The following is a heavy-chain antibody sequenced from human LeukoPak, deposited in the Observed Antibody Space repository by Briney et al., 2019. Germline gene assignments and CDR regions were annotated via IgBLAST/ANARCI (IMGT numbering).Heavy chain of an antibody. CDR3: AKDDNHYGSGRGPVDY. V-gene: IGHV1-18*01. D-gene: IGHD3-10*01. Sequence: VASVKVSCKASGYTFTSYGISWVRQAPGQGLEWMGWISAYNGNTNYAQKLQGRVTMTTDTSTSTAYMELSSLRAEDTALYYCAKDDNHYGSGRGPVDYWGQGTLVTVSS. J-gene: IGHJ4*02. CDR2: ISAYNGNT. CDR1: GYTFTSYG.